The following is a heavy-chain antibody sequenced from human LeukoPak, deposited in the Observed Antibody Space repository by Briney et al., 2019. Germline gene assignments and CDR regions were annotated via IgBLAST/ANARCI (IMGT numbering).Heavy chain of an antibody. CDR2: IGYDGSNK. CDR3: GSSGPPGGYFDY. D-gene: IGHD2-15*01. J-gene: IGHJ4*02. Sequence: GGSLRLSCAASGFTFSSYGMHWVRQAPGKGLEWVAFIGYDGSNKYYADSVKGRFTISRDNSKNTLYLQMNSLRAEDTAVYYCGSSGPPGGYFDYWGQGTLVTVSS. CDR1: GFTFSSYG. V-gene: IGHV3-30*02.